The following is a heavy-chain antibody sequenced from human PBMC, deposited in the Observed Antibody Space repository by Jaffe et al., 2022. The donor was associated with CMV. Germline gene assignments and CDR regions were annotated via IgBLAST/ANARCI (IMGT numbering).Heavy chain of an antibody. J-gene: IGHJ3*02. D-gene: IGHD6-19*01. CDR2: FDPEDGET. V-gene: IGHV1-24*01. Sequence: QVQLVQSGAEVKKPGASVKVSCKVSGYTLTELSMHWVRQAPGKGLEWMGGFDPEDGETIYAQKFQGRVTMTEDTSTDTAYMELSSLRSEDTAVYYCATAALYSSGYQYAFDIWGQGTMVTVSS. CDR1: GYTLTELS. CDR3: ATAALYSSGYQYAFDI.